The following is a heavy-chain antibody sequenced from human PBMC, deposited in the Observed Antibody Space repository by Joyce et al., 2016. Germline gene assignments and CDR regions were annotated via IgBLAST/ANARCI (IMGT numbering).Heavy chain of an antibody. CDR3: ARDRGGSEVSAGLCDS. CDR2: ISAYNGQR. J-gene: IGHJ4*02. Sequence: QVHLVQSGAEVKKPGASVKVFCKASGYTFATYGLCWVRQDPGQGLEWMGWISAYNGQRNYAQKFQDRITLTTDTSTNTAYMELRSLTSDDTAVYYCARDRGGSEVSAGLCDSWGQGTLVTVSS. V-gene: IGHV1-18*01. CDR1: GYTFATYG. D-gene: IGHD2-2*01.